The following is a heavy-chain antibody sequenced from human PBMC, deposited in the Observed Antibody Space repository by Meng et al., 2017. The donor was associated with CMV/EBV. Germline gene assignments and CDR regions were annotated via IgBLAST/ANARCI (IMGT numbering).Heavy chain of an antibody. CDR3: ARAASGGSERWDYYYYGMDV. V-gene: IGHV3-21*01. CDR2: ISSSSSYI. Sequence: GESLKISCAASGSIFSSYSMSWVRQAPGKGLGWVSSISSSSSYIYYADSVKGRFTISRDNAKNSLYLQMNSLRAEDTAVYYCARAASGGSERWDYYYYGMDVWGQGTTVTVSS. CDR1: GSIFSSYS. D-gene: IGHD5-24*01. J-gene: IGHJ6*02.